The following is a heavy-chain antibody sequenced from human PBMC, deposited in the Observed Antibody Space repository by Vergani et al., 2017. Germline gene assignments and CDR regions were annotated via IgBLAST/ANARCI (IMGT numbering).Heavy chain of an antibody. CDR2: IWSKPYGGTT. Sequence: EVHLVESGGGLVQPGRSLRLSCSGSGFTLGDYAMTWVRQAPGKGLEWVAFIWSKPYGGTTEYAASVKGRFTISRDDSKSIAYLQMSSLKAEDTAVYYCTSKSCGTPGCQIGYFMEWGQGTLVTVSS. CDR1: GFTLGDYA. CDR3: TSKSCGTPGCQIGYFME. V-gene: IGHV3-49*04. J-gene: IGHJ1*01. D-gene: IGHD1-1*01.